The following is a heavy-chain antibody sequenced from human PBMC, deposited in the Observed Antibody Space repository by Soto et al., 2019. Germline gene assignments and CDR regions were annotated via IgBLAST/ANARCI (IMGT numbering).Heavy chain of an antibody. J-gene: IGHJ4*02. D-gene: IGHD3-10*01. V-gene: IGHV1-69*02. Sequence: QVQLVQSGAEVKKPGSSVKVSCNASGGNFSTYTINWLRQAPGQGLEWMGRIIPLLDVTNNAQRFQGRVTITADKSTSTVYMELTSLTSQDTAVSYCARYSGTVGYDDSWGQGTLVTVSS. CDR3: ARYSGTVGYDDS. CDR1: GGNFSTYT. CDR2: IIPLLDVT.